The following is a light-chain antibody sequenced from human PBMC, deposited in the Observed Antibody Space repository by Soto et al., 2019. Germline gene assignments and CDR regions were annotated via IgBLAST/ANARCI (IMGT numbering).Light chain of an antibody. J-gene: IGLJ1*01. Sequence: QSVLTQPASVSGSPGQSITISCTGTSSDVGSYNNLVSWYQQHPGKAPKAMIYEVNKRPSGVSNRFSGSKSGNTASLTISGLQAEDEADYYCCSYTLGNTFFGSGTKVTAL. V-gene: IGLV2-23*02. CDR3: CSYTLGNTF. CDR1: SSDVGSYNNL. CDR2: EVN.